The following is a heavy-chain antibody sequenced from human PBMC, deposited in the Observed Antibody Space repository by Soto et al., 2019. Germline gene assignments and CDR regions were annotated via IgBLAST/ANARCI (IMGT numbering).Heavy chain of an antibody. D-gene: IGHD3-16*01. CDR2: IYSGGST. CDR3: ARRGDFYMFDY. J-gene: IGHJ4*02. CDR1: GFTVSSNY. V-gene: IGHV3-66*01. Sequence: EVQLVESGGGLVQPGGSLRLSCAASGFTVSSNYMSWVRQAPGKGLEWVSVIYSGGSTCYADSVKGRFTISRDNSKNTLYLQMNSLRAEDTAVYYCARRGDFYMFDYWGQGTLVTVSS.